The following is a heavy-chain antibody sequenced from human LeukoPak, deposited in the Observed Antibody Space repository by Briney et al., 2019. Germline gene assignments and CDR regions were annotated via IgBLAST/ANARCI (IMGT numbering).Heavy chain of an antibody. CDR2: SNPNSGGT. CDR1: GYTFTGYY. J-gene: IGHJ6*02. V-gene: IGHV1-2*02. Sequence: GASVKVSCKASGYTFTGYYMHWVRQAPGQGLEWMGWSNPNSGGTNYAQKFQGRVTMTRDTSISTAYMELSRLRSDDTAVYYCARADHILTGSRYGMDVWGQGTTVTVSS. D-gene: IGHD3-9*01. CDR3: ARADHILTGSRYGMDV.